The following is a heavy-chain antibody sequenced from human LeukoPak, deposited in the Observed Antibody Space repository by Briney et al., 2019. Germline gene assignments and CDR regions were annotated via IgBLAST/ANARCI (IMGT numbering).Heavy chain of an antibody. V-gene: IGHV3-48*04. D-gene: IGHD4-17*01. CDR1: GFSFSSYA. CDR2: ISSSSSTI. CDR3: ARDRYGDYGVPWFDP. Sequence: GGSLRLSCTASGFSFSSYAMSWVRRAPGKGLEWVSYISSSSSTIYYADSVKGRFTISRDNAKNSLYLQMNSLRAEDTAVYYCARDRYGDYGVPWFDPWGQGTLVTVSS. J-gene: IGHJ5*02.